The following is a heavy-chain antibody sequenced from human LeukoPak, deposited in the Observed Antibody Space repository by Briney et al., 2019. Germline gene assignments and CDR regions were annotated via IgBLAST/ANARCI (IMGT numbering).Heavy chain of an antibody. Sequence: GGSLRLSCAVSGFTFSSYWMSWVRQAPGKGLEWVANIIQDGSEKNYVDSVKGRFTISRDNAKNSLYLHMNSLRVEDTAVYYCARGYNSALDHWGQGTLVAVSS. CDR2: IIQDGSEK. J-gene: IGHJ4*02. CDR3: ARGYNSALDH. CDR1: GFTFSSYW. D-gene: IGHD2-2*02. V-gene: IGHV3-7*04.